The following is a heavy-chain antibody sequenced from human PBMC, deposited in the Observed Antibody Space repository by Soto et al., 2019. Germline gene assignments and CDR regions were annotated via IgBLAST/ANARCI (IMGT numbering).Heavy chain of an antibody. CDR1: GFTFSDYY. J-gene: IGHJ6*02. V-gene: IGHV3-11*06. CDR3: ARDSITGTTGDYGMDV. D-gene: IGHD1-20*01. Sequence: PGGSLRLSGAASGFTFSDYYISWIRQAPWKGLEWVSYISSSSSYTNYADSVKGRFTISRDNAKNSLYLQMNSLRAEDTAVYYCARDSITGTTGDYGMDVWGQGTTVTFSS. CDR2: ISSSSSYT.